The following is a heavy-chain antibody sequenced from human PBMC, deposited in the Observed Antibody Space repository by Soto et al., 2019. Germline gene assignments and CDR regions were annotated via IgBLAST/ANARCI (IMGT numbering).Heavy chain of an antibody. J-gene: IGHJ4*02. CDR2: ISYHGSDK. CDR1: GFTFSNYG. Sequence: QVQLVESGGGVVQPGRSLRLSCAASGFTFSNYGMHWVRQAPGKGLEWVAVISYHGSDKYYADSVKGRFTISRDNSKNXXXXXXXXXXXEDTAVYYCAKDHLTTTVTTVGYWGQGTLVTVSS. V-gene: IGHV3-30*18. D-gene: IGHD4-17*01. CDR3: AKDHLTTTVTTVGY.